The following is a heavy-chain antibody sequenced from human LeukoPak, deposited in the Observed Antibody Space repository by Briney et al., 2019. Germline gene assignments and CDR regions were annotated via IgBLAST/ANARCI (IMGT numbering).Heavy chain of an antibody. J-gene: IGHJ4*02. V-gene: IGHV4-34*01. D-gene: IGHD3-22*01. CDR2: INHSGST. CDR1: GELFNGYY. Sequence: SETLSLTCAVYGELFNGYYWRWLRDPPGKAREWIVEINHSGSTNYNPSLKNRVTISVDTSKNQFSLKLSSVTAADTAVYYCARVAKGITMIVVVYYFDYWGQGTLVTVSS. CDR3: ARVAKGITMIVVVYYFDY.